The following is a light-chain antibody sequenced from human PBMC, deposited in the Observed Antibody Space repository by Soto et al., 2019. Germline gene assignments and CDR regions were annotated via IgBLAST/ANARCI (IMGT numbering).Light chain of an antibody. V-gene: IGKV1-5*03. CDR1: QTISGW. CDR2: KAS. Sequence: DIQMTQSPSTLSGSVGDRVTITCRASQTISGWLAWYQQKPGKAPKLLIYKASTLKSGVPSRFSGSGSGTEFTLTISSLQPDDFATYYCQQYNSYSGAFGQGTKVEL. J-gene: IGKJ1*01. CDR3: QQYNSYSGA.